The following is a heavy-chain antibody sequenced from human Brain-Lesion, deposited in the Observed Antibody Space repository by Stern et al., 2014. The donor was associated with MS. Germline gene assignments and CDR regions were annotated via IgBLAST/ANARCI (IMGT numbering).Heavy chain of an antibody. Sequence: QLQESGPGLVKPSQTLSLTCNVSGGSISSGSDYWSWLRQPVGKGLQWIGRIHPSGSAYYPPSLKSRVTISTDTSKNQFSLELTSATAADTAIYYCASGYRIFDYWGQGILVTVSS. CDR1: GGSISSGSDY. D-gene: IGHD5-18*01. J-gene: IGHJ4*02. CDR3: ASGYRIFDY. CDR2: IHPSGSA. V-gene: IGHV4-61*02.